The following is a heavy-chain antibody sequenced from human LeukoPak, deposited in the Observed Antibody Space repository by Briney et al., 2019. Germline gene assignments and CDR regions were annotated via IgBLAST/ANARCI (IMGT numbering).Heavy chain of an antibody. CDR2: INPNSGGT. Sequence: ASVKVSCKASGYTFSGYYLHWVRQAPGQGLEWMGWINPNSGGTNYAQKFQGRVTMTRDTSISTAYMELSRLRSDDTAVYYCARVMYNWNYGAFDIWGQGTMVTVSS. J-gene: IGHJ3*02. D-gene: IGHD1-7*01. CDR1: GYTFSGYY. V-gene: IGHV1-2*02. CDR3: ARVMYNWNYGAFDI.